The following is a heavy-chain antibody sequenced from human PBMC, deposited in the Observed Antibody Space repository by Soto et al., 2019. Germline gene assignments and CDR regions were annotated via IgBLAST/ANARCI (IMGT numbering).Heavy chain of an antibody. Sequence: SETLSLTCTVSGGSISSSSYYWGWIRQPPGKGLEWIGSIYYSGSTYYNPSLKSRVTISVDTSKNQFSLKLSSVTAADTAVYYCARLGDYDFWSGYRYFDYWGQGTLVTVS. V-gene: IGHV4-39*01. CDR1: GGSISSSSYY. CDR2: IYYSGST. J-gene: IGHJ4*02. CDR3: ARLGDYDFWSGYRYFDY. D-gene: IGHD3-3*01.